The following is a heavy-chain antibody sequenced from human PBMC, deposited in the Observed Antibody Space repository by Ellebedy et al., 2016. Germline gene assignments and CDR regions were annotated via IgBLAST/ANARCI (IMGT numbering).Heavy chain of an antibody. D-gene: IGHD3-22*01. V-gene: IGHV3-73*01. CDR3: WAMIVVVPLDV. Sequence: GESLKISCAASGFTFSGSAMHWVRQASGKGLEWVGRIRSKANSYATAYAASVKGRFTISRDDSKNTAYLQMNSLKTEDTAVYYCWAMIVVVPLDVWGQGTTVTVSS. J-gene: IGHJ6*02. CDR2: IRSKANSYAT. CDR1: GFTFSGSA.